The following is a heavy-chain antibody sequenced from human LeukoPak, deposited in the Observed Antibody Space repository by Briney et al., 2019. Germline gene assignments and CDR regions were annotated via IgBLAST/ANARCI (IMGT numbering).Heavy chain of an antibody. CDR1: GFIFSSYA. J-gene: IGHJ3*02. V-gene: IGHV3-23*01. D-gene: IGHD6-13*01. Sequence: PGGSLRLSCAASGFIFSSYAMSWVRQAPGKGLECVSAISGSGGSTYYADSVKGRFTISRDNSKNTLYLQMNSLRAEDTAVYYCAKDPGSSGAFDIWGQGTMVTVSS. CDR2: ISGSGGST. CDR3: AKDPGSSGAFDI.